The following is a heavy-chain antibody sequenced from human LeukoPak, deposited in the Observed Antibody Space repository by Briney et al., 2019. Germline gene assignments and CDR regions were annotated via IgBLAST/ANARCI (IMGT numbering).Heavy chain of an antibody. CDR2: IGSSGSHI. V-gene: IGHV3-21*01. CDR3: ARDIGDAAFH. CDR1: GFTFNAYS. Sequence: PGGSLRLSCAASGFTFNAYSMNWVRQAPGKGLEWVSSIGSSGSHIYYADSVKGRFTISRDNAKNSLYLQMNSLRAEDTAVYYCARDIGDAAFHWGQGTLVTVSS. D-gene: IGHD4-17*01. J-gene: IGHJ4*02.